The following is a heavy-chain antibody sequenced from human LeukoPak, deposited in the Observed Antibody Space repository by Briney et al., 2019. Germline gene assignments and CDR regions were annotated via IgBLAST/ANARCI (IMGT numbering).Heavy chain of an antibody. CDR2: IYYSGST. CDR3: ARQEDPYYDSSGYYYRFDY. V-gene: IGHV4-39*01. D-gene: IGHD3-22*01. J-gene: IGHJ4*02. Sequence: SETLSLTCTVSGGSISSSSYYWGWLRQPPGKGLEWIGSIYYSGSTYYNPSLKSRVTISVDTSKNQFSLKLSSVTAADTAVYYCARQEDPYYDSSGYYYRFDYWGQGTLVTVSS. CDR1: GGSISSSSYY.